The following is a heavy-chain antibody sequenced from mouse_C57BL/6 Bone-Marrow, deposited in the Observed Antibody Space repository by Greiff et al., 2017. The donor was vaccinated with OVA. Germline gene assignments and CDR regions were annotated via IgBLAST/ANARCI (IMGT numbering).Heavy chain of an antibody. Sequence: DVKLVESGGGLVKPGGSLKLSCAASGFTFSSYTMSWVRQTPEKRLEWVATISGGGGNTYYPDSVKGRFTISRDNAKNTLYLQMSSLRSEDTALYYCARQRVYGNYSFYYAMDYWGQGTSVTVSS. D-gene: IGHD2-1*01. CDR1: GFTFSSYT. J-gene: IGHJ4*01. V-gene: IGHV5-9*01. CDR2: ISGGGGNT. CDR3: ARQRVYGNYSFYYAMDY.